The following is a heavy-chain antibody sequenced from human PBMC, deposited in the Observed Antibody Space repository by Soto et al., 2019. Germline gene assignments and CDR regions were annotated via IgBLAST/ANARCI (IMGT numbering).Heavy chain of an antibody. Sequence: QVQLQESGPGLVKPSETLSLTCTVSGGSISSYYWSWIRQPPGKGLEWIGYIYYSGSTNYNPSLKSRVTISVDTSKNQFSRKLSSVTAADTAVYYCARHVQDDYGDFNWYCALWGRGTLVTVSS. J-gene: IGHJ2*01. CDR1: GGSISSYY. CDR3: ARHVQDDYGDFNWYCAL. V-gene: IGHV4-59*08. CDR2: IYYSGST. D-gene: IGHD4-17*01.